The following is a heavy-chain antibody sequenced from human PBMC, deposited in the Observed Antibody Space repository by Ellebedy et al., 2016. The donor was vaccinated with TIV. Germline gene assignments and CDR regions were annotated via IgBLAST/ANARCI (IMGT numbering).Heavy chain of an antibody. CDR1: GGSFSSYY. V-gene: IGHV4-34*01. J-gene: IGHJ4*02. CDR3: ARGRWLVPDD. D-gene: IGHD6-19*01. Sequence: MPSETLSLTCAVYGGSFSSYYWSWIRQTPGTGLAWIGQIDHSGRHDYNPSLKSRVTMSVDTSKSQFSLNLTSVTAADTAVYFCARGRWLVPDDWGQGTLVTVSS. CDR2: IDHSGRH.